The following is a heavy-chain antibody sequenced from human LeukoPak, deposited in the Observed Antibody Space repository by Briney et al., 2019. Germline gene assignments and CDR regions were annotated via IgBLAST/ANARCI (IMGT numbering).Heavy chain of an antibody. CDR1: GLTFSSYA. CDR2: ISSNGGST. CDR3: ARDVTEYDILTGRYFAY. J-gene: IGHJ4*02. D-gene: IGHD3-9*01. V-gene: IGHV3-64*01. Sequence: PGGSLRLSCAASGLTFSSYAMHWVRQAPGKGLECVSAISSNGGSTNYANSVKDRFTISRHNSKNTRYLQMDSLRAEDMAVYYCARDVTEYDILTGRYFAYWGQGTLVTVPS.